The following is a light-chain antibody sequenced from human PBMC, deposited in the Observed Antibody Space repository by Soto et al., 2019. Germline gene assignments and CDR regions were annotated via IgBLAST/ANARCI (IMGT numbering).Light chain of an antibody. CDR1: SSDVGAYKY. CDR3: SSYTTSNTLV. J-gene: IGLJ2*01. CDR2: EVS. Sequence: QSALTQPASVSGSPGQSITISCTGTSSDVGAYKYVSWYQQHPVKAPKLMIYEVSNRPSGVSIRFSGSKSGNTASLTISGLQAEDEADYYCSSYTTSNTLVFGGGTKLTVX. V-gene: IGLV2-14*01.